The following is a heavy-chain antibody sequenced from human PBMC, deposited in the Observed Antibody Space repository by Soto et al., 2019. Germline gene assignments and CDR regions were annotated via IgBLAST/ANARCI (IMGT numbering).Heavy chain of an antibody. J-gene: IGHJ4*02. CDR2: FDPGDGET. V-gene: IGHV1-24*01. Sequence: AXVKVSCKVSGCTLTELSMNWVRQAPGKGLEWMGGFDPGDGETIYAQKFQGRVTMNEDTSTDTAYMELSSLRSEDTAVYYCATGDYYDYWGQGTLVTVSS. CDR3: ATGDYYDY. CDR1: GCTLTELS.